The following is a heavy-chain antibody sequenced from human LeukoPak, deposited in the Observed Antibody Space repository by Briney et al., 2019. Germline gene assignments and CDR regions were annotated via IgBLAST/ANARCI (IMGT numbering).Heavy chain of an antibody. CDR1: GYSFTSYW. V-gene: IGHV5-51*01. D-gene: IGHD5-18*01. J-gene: IGHJ6*02. CDR2: IYPGDSDT. Sequence: GESLKISCKGSGYSFTSYWIGWVRQMPGKGLEWMGIIYPGDSDTRYSPSFQGQVTISADKSISTAYLQWSSLKASDTAMYYCARQDTAMVYYYGMDVWGQGTTVTVSS. CDR3: ARQDTAMVYYYGMDV.